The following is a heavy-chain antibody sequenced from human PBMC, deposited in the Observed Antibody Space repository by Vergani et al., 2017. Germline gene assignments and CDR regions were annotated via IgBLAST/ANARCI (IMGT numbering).Heavy chain of an antibody. Sequence: QVQLVESGGGVVQPGRSLRLSCAGSGFTLSSHAMHWVRQAPGKGLEWVAFIWYDGSKEYYADSVKGRFTISRDNSKNTLYLQMNSLRAEDTAVYYCARDSGYDFGYFDYWGQGTLVTVSS. V-gene: IGHV3-33*01. CDR2: IWYDGSKE. CDR1: GFTLSSHA. J-gene: IGHJ4*02. CDR3: ARDSGYDFGYFDY. D-gene: IGHD5-12*01.